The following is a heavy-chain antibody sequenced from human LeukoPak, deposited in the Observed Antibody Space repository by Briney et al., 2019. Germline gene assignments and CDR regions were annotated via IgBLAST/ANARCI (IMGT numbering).Heavy chain of an antibody. CDR2: IYYSGST. CDR1: GGSISSYY. J-gene: IGHJ6*01. V-gene: IGHV4-59*08. Sequence: PSETLSLTCTVSGGSISSYYWSWTRQPPGKGLEWIGYIYYSGSTNYNPSLKSRVTISVKTSKNQFSLKLRSVTAANTAVYYCAATYSSLNYYYYGMDVWGQGTTVTASS. CDR3: AATYSSLNYYYYGMDV. D-gene: IGHD6-13*01.